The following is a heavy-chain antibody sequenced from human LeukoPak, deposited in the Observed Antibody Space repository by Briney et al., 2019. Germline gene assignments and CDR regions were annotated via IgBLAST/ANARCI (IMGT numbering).Heavy chain of an antibody. CDR1: GVTFSSYA. CDR3: AKGFRGWYIDY. V-gene: IGHV3-23*01. Sequence: PGGSLRLSCAASGVTFSSYAMSWVRQAPGKGLEWVSGISDSGNRYADSVKGRFTISRDNSKNTVSLQMNSLRAEDTAVYYCAKGFRGWYIDYWGQGTLVTVSS. D-gene: IGHD6-19*01. J-gene: IGHJ4*02. CDR2: ISDSGN.